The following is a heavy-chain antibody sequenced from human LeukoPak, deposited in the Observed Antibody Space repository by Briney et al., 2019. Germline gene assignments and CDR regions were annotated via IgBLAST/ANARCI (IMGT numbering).Heavy chain of an antibody. CDR3: AREMYAGWYFAFGI. J-gene: IGHJ3*02. D-gene: IGHD6-19*01. Sequence: GSLRLSCTVSGFTFSSFTMNWVRQGPGKGLEWVASISNSGDYISYADSLKGRFTISRDNAKNSLFLQMGSLRAEDTAVYYCAREMYAGWYFAFGIWGQGTMVTVSS. V-gene: IGHV3-21*01. CDR2: ISNSGDYI. CDR1: GFTFSSFT.